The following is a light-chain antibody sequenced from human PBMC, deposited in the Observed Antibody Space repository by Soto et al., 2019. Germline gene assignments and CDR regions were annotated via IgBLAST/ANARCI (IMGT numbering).Light chain of an antibody. CDR2: WAS. CDR1: QSVLSSSNNKNY. Sequence: DIVMTQSPDSLAVSLGERATINCKSSQSVLSSSNNKNYLAWYQQKPGQPPKLLIYWASTRESGVPDRISGSGSGTDFTLTISSLQAEDVAVYYCQQYYSTPRRTFGQGTKVEIK. V-gene: IGKV4-1*01. J-gene: IGKJ1*01. CDR3: QQYYSTPRRT.